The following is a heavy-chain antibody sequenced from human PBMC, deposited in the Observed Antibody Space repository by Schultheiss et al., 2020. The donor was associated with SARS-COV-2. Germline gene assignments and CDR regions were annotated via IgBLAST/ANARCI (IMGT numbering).Heavy chain of an antibody. D-gene: IGHD2-2*01. V-gene: IGHV3-23*01. CDR1: GFTFSNAW. J-gene: IGHJ6*02. CDR2: ISGSGGST. CDR3: ARDPLPYQLLEGRGYYYYGMDV. Sequence: GGSLRLSCAASGFTFSNAWMSWVRQAPGKGLEWVSAISGSGGSTYYADSVKGRFTISRDNAKNSLYLQMNSLRAEDTAVYYCARDPLPYQLLEGRGYYYYGMDVWGQGTTVTVSS.